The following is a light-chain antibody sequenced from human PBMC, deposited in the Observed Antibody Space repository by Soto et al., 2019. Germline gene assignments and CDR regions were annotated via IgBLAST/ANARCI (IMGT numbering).Light chain of an antibody. CDR2: GAS. J-gene: IGKJ5*01. CDR3: QQYGSSAPIT. CDR1: QSVSSY. V-gene: IGKV3-20*01. Sequence: EIVMTQSPATLSLSPGERATLSCRASQSVSSYLAWYQQKPGQAPRLLIYGASIRATGIPDRFSGSGSGADFTLTISRLEPEDFALYYCQQYGSSAPITFGQGTRLENK.